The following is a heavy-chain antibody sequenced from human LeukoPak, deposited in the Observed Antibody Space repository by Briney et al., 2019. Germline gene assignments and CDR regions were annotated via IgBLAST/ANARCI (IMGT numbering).Heavy chain of an antibody. V-gene: IGHV1-18*01. CDR1: GYTFTSYG. J-gene: IGHJ5*02. CDR3: ARVYYDFWSGGRFDP. D-gene: IGHD3-3*01. Sequence: ASVKVSCTASGYTFTSYGISWVRQAPGQGLEWMGWISAYNGNTNYAQKLQGRVTMTTDTSTSTAYMELRSLRSDDTAVYYCARVYYDFWSGGRFDPWGQGTLVTVSS. CDR2: ISAYNGNT.